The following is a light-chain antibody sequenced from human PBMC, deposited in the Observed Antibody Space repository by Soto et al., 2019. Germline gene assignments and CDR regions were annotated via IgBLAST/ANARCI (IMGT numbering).Light chain of an antibody. CDR2: GAS. J-gene: IGKJ1*01. CDR3: QQYGGSSWT. CDR1: QSVSSSY. V-gene: IGKV3-20*01. Sequence: EIVLTQSPGTLSLSPGERATLSCRASQSVSSSYLAWYQQKPGQAPRLLIYGASSRATGIPDRFSGSGSGTDFTLTISRLEPEDFAVYYCQQYGGSSWTFGQGTKVDTK.